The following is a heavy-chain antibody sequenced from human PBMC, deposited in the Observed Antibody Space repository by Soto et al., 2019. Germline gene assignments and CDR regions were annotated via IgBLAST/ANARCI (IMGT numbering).Heavy chain of an antibody. CDR2: TFWDDEK. J-gene: IGHJ4*02. CDR3: ARRRYNNAYYFDS. Sequence: QITLKESGPTLVKPTQTLTLTCTFSGFSLISDRVAVGWIRQPPGKALEWLALTFWDDEKRYSPSLTSTLTITKDTSRNQVILTMTNMHPVDTATYYCARRRYNNAYYFDSWGQGILVTVSS. V-gene: IGHV2-5*02. D-gene: IGHD1-1*01. CDR1: GFSLISDRVA.